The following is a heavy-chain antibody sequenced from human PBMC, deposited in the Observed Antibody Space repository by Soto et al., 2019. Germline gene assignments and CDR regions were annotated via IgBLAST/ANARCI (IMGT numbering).Heavy chain of an antibody. D-gene: IGHD3-9*01. J-gene: IGHJ5*02. CDR3: AKETKRILTGYTWGGNWFDP. Sequence: EVQLLESGGGLVQPGGSLRLSCAASGFTFSSYAMSWVRQAPGKGLEWVSVISGGDGNTDYGDSVKGRFTISRDNSKNTLYLQRNSLRAEDTAVYYCAKETKRILTGYTWGGNWFDPWGQGTLVTVSS. CDR1: GFTFSSYA. CDR2: ISGGDGNT. V-gene: IGHV3-23*01.